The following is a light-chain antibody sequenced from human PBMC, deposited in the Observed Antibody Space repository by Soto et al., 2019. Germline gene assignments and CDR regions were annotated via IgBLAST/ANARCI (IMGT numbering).Light chain of an antibody. V-gene: IGKV3-11*01. CDR1: QSVSSY. Sequence: EIVLTQSPATLSLSPGERATLSCRASQSVSSYLAWYQQKPGQAPRLLIYDASNSATGIPARFSGSGSGTDFTFTISSLEPEDFAVYYCQQRSNWPPTFGQGTKVDIK. CDR2: DAS. CDR3: QQRSNWPPT. J-gene: IGKJ1*01.